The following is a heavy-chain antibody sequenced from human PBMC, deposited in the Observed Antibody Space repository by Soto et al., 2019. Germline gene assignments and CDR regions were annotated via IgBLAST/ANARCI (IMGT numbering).Heavy chain of an antibody. D-gene: IGHD3-10*01. CDR3: ATRRGDGYNDY. CDR2: IIPILGIA. Sequence: QVQLVQSGAEVKKPGASVKVSCKASGGTFSSYTISWGRQAPGQGLEWMGRIIPILGIANYAQKFQGRVTITAEKSTSMAYMELSSLRSEDTAVYYCATRRGDGYNDYWGQGTMVTVSS. V-gene: IGHV1-69*02. J-gene: IGHJ4*02. CDR1: GGTFSSYT.